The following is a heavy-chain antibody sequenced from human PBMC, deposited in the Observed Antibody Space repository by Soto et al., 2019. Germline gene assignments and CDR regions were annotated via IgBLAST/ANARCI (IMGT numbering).Heavy chain of an antibody. D-gene: IGHD6-13*01. J-gene: IGHJ4*02. CDR2: ISSSASSGSTM. Sequence: PGGSLRLSCTASSFAFSDYYMGWIRQAPGKGLECVSYISSSASSGSTMFYADSVKGRFTISRDNAKNSLYLQMDSLRAEDTAVYYCARDPLNAAGTGPEYWGQGTMVTVSS. V-gene: IGHV3-11*01. CDR3: ARDPLNAAGTGPEY. CDR1: SFAFSDYY.